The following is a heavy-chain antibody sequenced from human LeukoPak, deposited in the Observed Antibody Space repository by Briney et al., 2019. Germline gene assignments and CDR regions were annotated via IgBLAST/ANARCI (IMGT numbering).Heavy chain of an antibody. CDR2: IIPIFGTA. J-gene: IGHJ3*02. D-gene: IGHD2-2*01. Sequence: SVKVSCKASGGTFSSYAISWVRQAPGQGLEWMGGIIPIFGTANYAQKFQGRVTITADESTSTAYMELSSLRSEDTAVYYCAREKEGRYCSSTSCYLDAFDIWGQGTMVTVSS. V-gene: IGHV1-69*13. CDR3: AREKEGRYCSSTSCYLDAFDI. CDR1: GGTFSSYA.